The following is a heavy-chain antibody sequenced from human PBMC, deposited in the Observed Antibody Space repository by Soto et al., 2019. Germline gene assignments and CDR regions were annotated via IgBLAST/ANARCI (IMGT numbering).Heavy chain of an antibody. V-gene: IGHV3-49*04. Sequence: SLRLSCTVAGFTLTKYAINWVRQAPGKGLEWVGLIRNQSYDETTQYAASVNGRFTISRDNSNKIAYLQMDSLKTEDSALYYGTRAERPAVAYFFDSWGRGTRVTVSS. J-gene: IGHJ4*02. D-gene: IGHD2-15*01. CDR3: TRAERPAVAYFFDS. CDR2: IRNQSYDETT. CDR1: GFTLTKYA.